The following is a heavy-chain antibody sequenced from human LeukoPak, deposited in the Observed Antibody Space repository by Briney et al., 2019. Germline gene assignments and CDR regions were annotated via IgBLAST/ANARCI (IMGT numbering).Heavy chain of an antibody. Sequence: GGSLRLSCAASGFTVSSNYMSWVRQAPGKGLEWVSVIYSGGSTYYADSVKGRFTISRDNSKNTLYLQMNSLRAEDTAVYYCAKVLVYYYGSGRGGYYFDYWGQGTLVTVSS. CDR2: IYSGGST. D-gene: IGHD3-10*01. J-gene: IGHJ4*02. CDR3: AKVLVYYYGSGRGGYYFDY. CDR1: GFTVSSNY. V-gene: IGHV3-53*01.